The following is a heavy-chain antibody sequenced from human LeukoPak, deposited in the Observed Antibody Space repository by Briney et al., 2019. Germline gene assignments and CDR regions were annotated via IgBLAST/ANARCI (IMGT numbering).Heavy chain of an antibody. Sequence: PGASVKVSCKASGYTFTTHGIPWVRQAPGQGLEWMGWTSAHNGNTNYAQSLQGRVTMTTDTSTNTAYMELRSLRSDDTAVYYCARDGYFDLWGRGTLVTVSS. CDR1: GYTFTTHG. V-gene: IGHV1-18*01. J-gene: IGHJ2*01. CDR3: ARDGYFDL. CDR2: TSAHNGNT.